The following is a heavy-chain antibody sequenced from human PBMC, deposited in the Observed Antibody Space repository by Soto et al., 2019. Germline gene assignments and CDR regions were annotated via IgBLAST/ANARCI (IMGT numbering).Heavy chain of an antibody. Sequence: ASVKVSCKASGYALTDYYMHWVRQAPGQGLEWMGWINSKSGGTNLAQRFQGRVTMTRDTSISTTHLEVSRLRSDDTAIFYCARSDTDMAAPYYGIDVWGQGTTVTVSS. CDR1: GYALTDYY. CDR2: INSKSGGT. J-gene: IGHJ6*02. D-gene: IGHD5-18*01. V-gene: IGHV1-2*02. CDR3: ARSDTDMAAPYYGIDV.